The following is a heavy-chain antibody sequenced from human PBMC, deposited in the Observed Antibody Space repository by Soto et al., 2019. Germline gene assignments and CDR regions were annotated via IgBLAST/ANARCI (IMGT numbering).Heavy chain of an antibody. Sequence: SETLSLTCTVSGASVRSGNYYWSWIRQPPGKGLECIGYIYYSGTTNYNPSLKSRVTISLDTSKNQFSLKLSSVTAADTAVYYCAREERGYSYGAYLDYWGRGSLGTVSS. CDR1: GASVRSGNYY. V-gene: IGHV4-61*01. D-gene: IGHD5-18*01. CDR3: AREERGYSYGAYLDY. J-gene: IGHJ4*02. CDR2: IYYSGTT.